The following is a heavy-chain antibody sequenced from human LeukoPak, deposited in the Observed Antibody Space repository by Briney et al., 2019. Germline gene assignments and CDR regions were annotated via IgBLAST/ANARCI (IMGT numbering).Heavy chain of an antibody. J-gene: IGHJ4*02. CDR1: GESFANYY. CDR3: ARAGWFGEFYGPLDY. V-gene: IGHV4-34*01. CDR2: VNHSGSA. Sequence: SETLSLTCAVYGESFANYYWTWVRQSPGKALEWIGEVNHSGSANYNTSLKSRVTLSVDTSKNQFSLKVSSVTAADTAVYYCARAGWFGEFYGPLDYWGQGSLVTVSS. D-gene: IGHD3-10*01.